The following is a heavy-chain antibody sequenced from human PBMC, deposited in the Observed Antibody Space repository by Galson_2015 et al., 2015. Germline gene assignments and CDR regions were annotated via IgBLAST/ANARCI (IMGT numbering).Heavy chain of an antibody. CDR2: INPSGGST. Sequence: SVKVSCKASGYTFTSYYMHWVRQAPGQGLEWMGIINPSGGSTSYAQKFQGRVTMTRDTSTSTVYMELSSLRSEDTAVYYCAREWNCSGGSCYSLGWFDPWGQGTLVTVSS. CDR1: GYTFTSYY. J-gene: IGHJ5*02. V-gene: IGHV1-46*01. D-gene: IGHD2-15*01. CDR3: AREWNCSGGSCYSLGWFDP.